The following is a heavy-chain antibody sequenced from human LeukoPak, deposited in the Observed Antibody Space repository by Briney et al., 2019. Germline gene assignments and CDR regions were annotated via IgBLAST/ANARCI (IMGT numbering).Heavy chain of an antibody. Sequence: GGSLRLSCAASGFTFNNFGMHWVRQAPGKGLEWVSFIGYEGVHKYYADSVKGRFTISKDNSKATLYLQMNSLRPEDTAVYYCAKDLHGGYSSDYWGQGSLVTVFS. CDR1: GFTFNNFG. J-gene: IGHJ4*02. D-gene: IGHD4-23*01. CDR2: IGYEGVHK. CDR3: AKDLHGGYSSDY. V-gene: IGHV3-30*02.